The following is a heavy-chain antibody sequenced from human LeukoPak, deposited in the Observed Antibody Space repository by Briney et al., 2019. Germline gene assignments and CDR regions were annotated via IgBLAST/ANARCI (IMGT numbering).Heavy chain of an antibody. D-gene: IGHD6-13*01. V-gene: IGHV4-38-2*01. J-gene: IGHJ4*02. CDR2: IYHSGST. Sequence: SETLSLTCAVSGYSISSGYYWGWIRQPPGKGLEWIGSIYHSGSTYYNPSLKSRVTISVDTSKNQFSLKLSSVTAADTAVYYCASFGIAAAGRVDYWGQGTLVTVS. CDR1: GYSISSGYY. CDR3: ASFGIAAAGRVDY.